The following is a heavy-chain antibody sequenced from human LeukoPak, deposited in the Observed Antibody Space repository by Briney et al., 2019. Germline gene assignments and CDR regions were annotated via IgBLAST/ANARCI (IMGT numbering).Heavy chain of an antibody. CDR3: ARAPRQDYYDSSGYPRMDAFDI. CDR2: ISTNSSHI. V-gene: IGHV3-21*01. J-gene: IGHJ3*02. CDR1: GFTFSSYS. Sequence: GGSLRLSCAASGFTFSSYSMNWVRQAPGKGLEWFSSISTNSSHIYYADSVRGRFTISRDNAKNSLYLQMNSLRAEDTAVYYYARAPRQDYYDSSGYPRMDAFDIWGQGTMVTVSS. D-gene: IGHD3-22*01.